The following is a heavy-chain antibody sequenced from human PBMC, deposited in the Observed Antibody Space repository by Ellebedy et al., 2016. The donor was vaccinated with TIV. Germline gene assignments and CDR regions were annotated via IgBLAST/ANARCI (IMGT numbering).Heavy chain of an antibody. Sequence: GESLKISCTASGFIVSTNHMSWVRQAPGKGLEWVGGYTNYADSVKGRFTISTHNSRNTLYLQMTNLRTEDTAVYYCAKGSFPFGDKSEIIYSLQYWGQGTLVTVSS. V-gene: IGHV3-53*04. CDR3: AKGSFPFGDKSEIIYSLQY. J-gene: IGHJ4*02. D-gene: IGHD3-10*01. CDR1: GFIVSTNH. CDR2: GGYT.